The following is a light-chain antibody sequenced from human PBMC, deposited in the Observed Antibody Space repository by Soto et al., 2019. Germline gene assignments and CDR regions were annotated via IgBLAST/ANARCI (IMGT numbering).Light chain of an antibody. CDR1: QSVSSSY. V-gene: IGKV3-20*01. CDR2: AAS. CDR3: QQYGSSPWT. J-gene: IGKJ1*01. Sequence: EIVLTQSPGTLSLSPGERATLSCSASQSVSSSYLVWHQQKPGQAPRLLIYAASGRATGIPDRFSGSGSGTDFTLTISRLEPEDFAVYYCQQYGSSPWTFGQGTKVEIK.